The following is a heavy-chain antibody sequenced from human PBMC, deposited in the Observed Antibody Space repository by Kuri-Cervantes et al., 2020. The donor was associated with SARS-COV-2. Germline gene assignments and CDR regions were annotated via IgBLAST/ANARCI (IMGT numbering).Heavy chain of an antibody. CDR1: GFTFSSYS. CDR2: ISSSSSTI. J-gene: IGHJ6*03. Sequence: GGSLRLSCAASGFTFSSYSMNWVRQAPGKGLEWVSYISSSSSTIYYADSVKGRFTISRDNAKNSLYLQMNGLRAEDTAVYYCARDLYSYGGYLYYYYMDVWGKGTTVTVSS. CDR3: ARDLYSYGGYLYYYYMDV. V-gene: IGHV3-48*01. D-gene: IGHD5-18*01.